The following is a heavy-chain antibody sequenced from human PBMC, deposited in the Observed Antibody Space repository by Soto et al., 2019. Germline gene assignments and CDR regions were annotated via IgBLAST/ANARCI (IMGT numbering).Heavy chain of an antibody. CDR1: AGTFNNHS. CDR2: SIPILGRA. J-gene: IGHJ4*02. Sequence: QVQLVQSGTEVKKPGSSVAVSCQASAGTFNNHSLSWVRQAPGQGLEWMGRSIPILGRADYSQKFQGRLTLTVDKSTSTADMELSSLTSEDTAVYYCVVDLGDFGFWGQGTLVTVSS. V-gene: IGHV1-69*02. CDR3: VVDLGDFGF.